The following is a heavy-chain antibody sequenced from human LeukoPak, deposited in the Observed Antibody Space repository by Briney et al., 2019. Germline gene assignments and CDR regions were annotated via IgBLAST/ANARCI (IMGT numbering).Heavy chain of an antibody. CDR3: AKDMGYSSSWYVDY. J-gene: IGHJ4*02. CDR1: GFTFDGYA. Sequence: GGSLRLSCAASGFTFDGYAMHWVRHAPGKGLEWVSGISWNSGSIGYADSVKGRFTISRDNAKNSLYLQMNSLRAEDTALYYCAKDMGYSSSWYVDYWGQGTLVTVSS. D-gene: IGHD6-13*01. V-gene: IGHV3-9*01. CDR2: ISWNSGSI.